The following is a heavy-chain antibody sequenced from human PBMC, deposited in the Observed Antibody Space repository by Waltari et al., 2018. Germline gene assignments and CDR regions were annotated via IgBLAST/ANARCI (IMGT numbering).Heavy chain of an antibody. CDR2: ISWNSGDI. J-gene: IGHJ5*02. V-gene: IGHV3-9*01. CDR1: GFTFDDHA. Sequence: EVQLVESGGALVQPGKSLRLSCAASGFTFDDHAMHWVRQVPGKGLEGVSGISWNSGDIDNADSVKCRLTIFRDNAKNSLYLQMNSLRAEETALYYCAKGGGSFVVVFGWFDTWGQGTPVTVSS. D-gene: IGHD2-15*01. CDR3: AKGGGSFVVVFGWFDT.